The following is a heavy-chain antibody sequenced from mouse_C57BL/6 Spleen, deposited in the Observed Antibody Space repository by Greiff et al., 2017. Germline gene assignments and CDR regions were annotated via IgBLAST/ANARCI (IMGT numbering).Heavy chain of an antibody. V-gene: IGHV1-72*01. Sequence: QVQLQQPGAELVKPGAPVKLSCKASGYTFTSYWMHWVKQRPGRGLEWIGRIDLNSGCTKYNEKFKSKATLTVDKPSSTAYMQLSSLPSEDSSVYYCGRNDYGGFADWGQGTLVTVSA. CDR1: GYTFTSYW. D-gene: IGHD2-4*01. CDR3: GRNDYGGFAD. J-gene: IGHJ3*01. CDR2: IDLNSGCT.